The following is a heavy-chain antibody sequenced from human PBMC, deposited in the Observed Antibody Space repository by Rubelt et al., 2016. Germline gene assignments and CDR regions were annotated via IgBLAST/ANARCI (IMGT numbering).Heavy chain of an antibody. D-gene: IGHD4-23*01. CDR2: AYYSGGT. Sequence: QVQVQESGAGLVRPSETLSLTCTVSGDSFNSGYYWGWIRQPPGKGLEWIGSAYYSGGTFYNPSLRSRVPISVNTTKNQFSLKLSSVTAADTAVYYCARRSVTDYYYYMDVWGKGTTVTVSS. V-gene: IGHV4-38-2*02. CDR3: ARRSVTDYYYYMDV. J-gene: IGHJ6*03. CDR1: GDSFNSGYY.